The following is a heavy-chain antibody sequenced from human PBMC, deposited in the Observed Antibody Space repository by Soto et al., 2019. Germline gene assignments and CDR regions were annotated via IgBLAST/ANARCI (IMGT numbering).Heavy chain of an antibody. CDR1: GGSINSDW. Sequence: SETLSLTCRVSGGSINSDWWSWIRQPAGKGLEWIGRVYSSGTTDYNPSLNSRATLSVETSKNQFSLKLSSVTAADTAVYYCARDIGSYAYGEGYWGQGIQVT. D-gene: IGHD3-10*01. CDR3: ARDIGSYAYGEGY. CDR2: VYSSGTT. V-gene: IGHV4-4*07. J-gene: IGHJ4*02.